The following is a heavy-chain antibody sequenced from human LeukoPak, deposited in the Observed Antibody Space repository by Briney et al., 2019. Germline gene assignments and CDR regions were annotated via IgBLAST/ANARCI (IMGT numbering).Heavy chain of an antibody. CDR3: AHSISGYGLFDY. D-gene: IGHD5-12*01. CDR2: IYWDDDK. CDR1: GFSISTSGVG. J-gene: IGHJ4*02. Sequence: SGPTLVNPTQTLTLTCTFSGFSISTSGVGVGWIRQPPGKALEWLALIYWDDDKRYSPSLKSRLTIAKDTSKNQVALTMTNVDPVDTATYYCAHSISGYGLFDYWGPGTLVTVSS. V-gene: IGHV2-5*02.